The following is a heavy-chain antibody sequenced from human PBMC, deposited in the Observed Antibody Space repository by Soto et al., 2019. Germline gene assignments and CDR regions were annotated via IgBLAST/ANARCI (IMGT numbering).Heavy chain of an antibody. J-gene: IGHJ6*03. CDR1: GFTFSSYG. V-gene: IGHV3-33*01. Sequence: PGGSLRLSCAASGFTFSSYGMHWVRQAPGKGLEWVAVIWYDGSNKYYADSVKGRFTISRDNSKNTLYLQMNSLRAEDTAVYYCARVPKGGNQRVRYYMDVWGKGTTVTVSS. D-gene: IGHD3-16*01. CDR2: IWYDGSNK. CDR3: ARVPKGGNQRVRYYMDV.